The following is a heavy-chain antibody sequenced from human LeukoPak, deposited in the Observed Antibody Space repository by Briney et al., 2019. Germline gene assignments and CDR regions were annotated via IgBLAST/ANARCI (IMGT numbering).Heavy chain of an antibody. V-gene: IGHV3-30*18. CDR1: GFTFSSYG. J-gene: IGHJ6*02. CDR3: AKAGYSGYGVRNGMDV. D-gene: IGHD5-12*01. CDR2: ISYDGSNK. Sequence: GGSLRLSCAASGFTFSSYGMHWVRQAPGKGLEWVAVISYDGSNKYYADSVKGRFTISRDYSKNTLYLQMNSLRAEDTAVYYCAKAGYSGYGVRNGMDVWGQGTTVTVSS.